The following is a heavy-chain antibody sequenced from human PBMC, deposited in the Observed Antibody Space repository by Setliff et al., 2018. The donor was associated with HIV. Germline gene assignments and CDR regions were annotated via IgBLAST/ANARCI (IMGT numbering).Heavy chain of an antibody. CDR3: TGSGSYSFGRGF. Sequence: GGSLRLSCTTSGFMFDDYGLSWVRQAPGKGLEWVGRIKSKTDGGTTEYAAPVKGRFIISRDDSENTLYLQMNSLKTEDTAVYYCTGSGSYSFGRGFWGQGTLVTVSS. J-gene: IGHJ4*02. D-gene: IGHD1-26*01. V-gene: IGHV3-15*01. CDR1: GFMFDDYG. CDR2: IKSKTDGGTT.